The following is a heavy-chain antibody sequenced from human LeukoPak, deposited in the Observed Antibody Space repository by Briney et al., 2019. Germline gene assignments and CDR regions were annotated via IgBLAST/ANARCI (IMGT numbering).Heavy chain of an antibody. J-gene: IGHJ5*02. V-gene: IGHV1-46*01. CDR3: ARDGCSSTTNCDENNWFDP. D-gene: IGHD2/OR15-2a*01. CDR1: GYTFSDYY. Sequence: ASVKVSCKASGYTFSDYYVHWVRQAPGQGLEWMGVINPSGGSTRYAQKFQGRVTMTRDTSTSTVDMELSSLRSEDTAVYYCARDGCSSTTNCDENNWFDPWGQGTLVIVSS. CDR2: INPSGGST.